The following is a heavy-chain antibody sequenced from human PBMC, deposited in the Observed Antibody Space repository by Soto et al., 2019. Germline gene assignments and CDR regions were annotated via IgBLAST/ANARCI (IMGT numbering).Heavy chain of an antibody. V-gene: IGHV3-7*01. CDR3: GAWGNFNP. CDR1: GFDFSNYW. CDR2: ISPGGNEK. Sequence: EVQLVESGGGLVQPGGSLRLSCVASGFDFSNYWMNWVRQTPGKGLEWVANISPGGNEKRCVHPVKGCFTISRDNAKNSLYLQMDSLRVEDTAVYFCGAWGNFNPWGQGTLVTVSS. J-gene: IGHJ5*02. D-gene: IGHD3-16*01.